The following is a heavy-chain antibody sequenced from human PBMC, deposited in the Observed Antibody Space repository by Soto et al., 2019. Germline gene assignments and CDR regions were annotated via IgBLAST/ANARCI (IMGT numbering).Heavy chain of an antibody. V-gene: IGHV1-8*01. CDR3: ARCGKTMREVHRLDP. CDR2: IDPDSCNT. CDR1: GYNFIGYD. D-gene: IGHD1-1*01. J-gene: IGHJ5*02. Sequence: QVQLVQSGAEVKNPGASVKVSCWTSGYNFIGYDINWLRQAPGQGLEWMGWIDPDSCNTGYSHKAQGRLTITRDTSTRTAYMQLTKLRSEDTAVDYCARCGKTMREVHRLDPWGRGTQVTVS.